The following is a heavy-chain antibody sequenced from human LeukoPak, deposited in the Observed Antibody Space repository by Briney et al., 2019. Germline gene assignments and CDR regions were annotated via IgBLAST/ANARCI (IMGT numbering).Heavy chain of an antibody. J-gene: IGHJ4*02. D-gene: IGHD1-26*01. V-gene: IGHV4-39*01. CDR1: GCSITSGSYY. CDR3: ARYAVEYSGTYFDS. CDR2: IYYSGST. Sequence: PSETLSLTCTVSGCSITSGSYYWGWIRQYPGKGLEWIGNIYYSGSTYYNPSLKSRVTISVDTSKNQFSLKLSSVTAADTAVYYCARYAVEYSGTYFDSWGQGSLVTVSS.